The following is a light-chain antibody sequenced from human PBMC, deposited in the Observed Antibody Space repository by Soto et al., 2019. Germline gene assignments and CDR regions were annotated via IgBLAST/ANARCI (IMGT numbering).Light chain of an antibody. Sequence: QSVLTQPPSASGSPGQSVTISCTGTSSDVGHYNSVSWYQQHPGKAPKLVIYEVTKRPSGVPDRFSGSKSGNTASLTVSGLQAEDEADYYCSSYAGGDNHYVFRTGTKLTVL. V-gene: IGLV2-8*01. CDR1: SSDVGHYNS. CDR3: SSYAGGDNHYV. J-gene: IGLJ1*01. CDR2: EVT.